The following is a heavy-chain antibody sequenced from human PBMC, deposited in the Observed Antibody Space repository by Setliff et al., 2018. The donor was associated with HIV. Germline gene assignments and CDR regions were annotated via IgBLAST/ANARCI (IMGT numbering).Heavy chain of an antibody. CDR3: ARVRGRYYYHYAMDV. Sequence: SETLSLTCAVYGGSFSGYYWSWIRQPPGKGLEWIGEINDNGNTNYNPSLKSRVTISVDTSKNQFSLKLSSVTAADTAVYYCARVRGRYYYHYAMDVWGQGTTVTSP. J-gene: IGHJ6*02. CDR2: INDNGNT. CDR1: GGSFSGYY. V-gene: IGHV4-34*01. D-gene: IGHD3-10*01.